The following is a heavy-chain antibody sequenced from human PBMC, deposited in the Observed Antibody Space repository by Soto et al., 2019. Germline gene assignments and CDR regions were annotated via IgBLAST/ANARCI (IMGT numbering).Heavy chain of an antibody. J-gene: IGHJ6*02. D-gene: IGHD2-8*01. Sequence: PGGSLRLSCAASGFTFSGSAMPWARPASGKVLERVGRIGSKANSYATAYAASVKGRFTIYRHDSKNTAYLQMNSLKTEDTAVYYCTRLLSSLRYCTNGVCPGLYYYGMDVWGQGTTVTVSS. CDR3: TRLLSSLRYCTNGVCPGLYYYGMDV. CDR1: GFTFSGSA. CDR2: IGSKANSYAT. V-gene: IGHV3-73*01.